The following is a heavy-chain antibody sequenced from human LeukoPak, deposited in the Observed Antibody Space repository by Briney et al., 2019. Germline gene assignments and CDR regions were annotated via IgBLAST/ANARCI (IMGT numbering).Heavy chain of an antibody. Sequence: PSETLSLSCTVSGGSISSYYWSWIRQPPGKGLEWIGYIYYSGNTNYNPSLKSRVTISVDTSKNQFSLKLSSVTAADTAVYYCARQPYYYDSSAYYYHFDYWGQGTLVTVSS. CDR1: GGSISSYY. CDR3: ARQPYYYDSSAYYYHFDY. J-gene: IGHJ4*02. CDR2: IYYSGNT. D-gene: IGHD3-22*01. V-gene: IGHV4-59*08.